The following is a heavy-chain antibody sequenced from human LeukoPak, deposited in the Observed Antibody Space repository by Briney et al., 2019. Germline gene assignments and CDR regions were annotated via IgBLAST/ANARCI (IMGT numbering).Heavy chain of an antibody. V-gene: IGHV3-48*02. CDR1: GFTFSSYS. D-gene: IGHD3-10*01. J-gene: IGHJ4*02. CDR3: ARDVERTGGTYYYGSGSPRG. CDR2: ISTGISTI. Sequence: GGSLRLSCAASGFTFSSYSMNWVRQAPGKGLEGVSYISTGISTIYYADSVKGRFTISRDNAKNSLYLQMNSLRDEDTAVYYCARDVERTGGTYYYGSGSPRGWGQGTLVTVSS.